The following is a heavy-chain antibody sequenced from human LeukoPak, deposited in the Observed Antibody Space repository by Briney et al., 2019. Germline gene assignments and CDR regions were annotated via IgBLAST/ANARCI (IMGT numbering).Heavy chain of an antibody. CDR1: GYTFTSYY. CDR3: ARRGYSYPFDY. Sequence: ASVKVSCKASGYTFTSYYMHWVQQAPGQGLEWMGIINPSGGSTSYAQKFQGRVTMTRDTSTSTVYMELSSLRSEDTAVYYCARRGYSYPFDYWGQGTLVTVSS. J-gene: IGHJ4*02. D-gene: IGHD5-18*01. V-gene: IGHV1-46*01. CDR2: INPSGGST.